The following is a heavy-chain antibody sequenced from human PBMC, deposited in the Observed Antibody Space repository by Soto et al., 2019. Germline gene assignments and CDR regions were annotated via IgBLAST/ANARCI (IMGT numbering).Heavy chain of an antibody. CDR2: IIGSDGST. D-gene: IGHD4-17*01. CDR3: AKDMRPDGAWDFDY. V-gene: IGHV3-23*01. Sequence: GGSLRLSCAATGLTFNPYTMSWVRQSPGKGLEWVSSIIGSDGSTYYADSVKGRFTISRDNSKNTLYLEMNGLRVEDTAVYYCAKDMRPDGAWDFDYWGQGTLVTVSS. CDR1: GLTFNPYT. J-gene: IGHJ4*02.